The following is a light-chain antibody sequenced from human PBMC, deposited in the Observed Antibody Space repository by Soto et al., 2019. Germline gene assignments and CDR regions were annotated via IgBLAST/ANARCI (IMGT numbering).Light chain of an antibody. Sequence: QSVLTQPTSMSGAPGQRVTISCTGSSSDIGAGYDVHWYQQFPGTAPKLLIYSNINRPSGVPDRFSGSKSGTSASLAITGLQAEDEADYYGQSYDSSLGGSKGVFGGGTKLTVL. CDR2: SNI. CDR3: QSYDSSLGGSKGV. CDR1: SSDIGAGYD. V-gene: IGLV1-40*01. J-gene: IGLJ3*02.